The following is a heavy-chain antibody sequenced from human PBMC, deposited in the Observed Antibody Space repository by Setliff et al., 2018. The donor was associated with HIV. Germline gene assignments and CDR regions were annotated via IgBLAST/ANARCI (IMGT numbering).Heavy chain of an antibody. D-gene: IGHD3-10*01. CDR2: IIPIFRTT. Sequence: SVKVSCKASGGTFSNYAISWVRQAPGQGLEWMARIIPIFRTTNYAQKFQGRVTMTRDTSISTAYMELSRLRSDDTAVYYCARVRQNILLWFGDPLGAFNFWGQGTMVTVSS. J-gene: IGHJ3*01. CDR3: ARVRQNILLWFGDPLGAFNF. CDR1: GGTFSNYA. V-gene: IGHV1-69*05.